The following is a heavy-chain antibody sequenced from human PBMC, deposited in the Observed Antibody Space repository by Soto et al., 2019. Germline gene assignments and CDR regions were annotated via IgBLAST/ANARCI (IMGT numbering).Heavy chain of an antibody. D-gene: IGHD3-3*01. J-gene: IGHJ5*02. CDR2: FDPEDGET. CDR3: ATLSNDFWSGPNNWFDP. V-gene: IGHV1-24*01. Sequence: ASVKVPCKVSGYTLTELSMHWVRQAPGKGLEWMGGFDPEDGETIYAQKFQGRVTMTEDTSTDTAYMELSSLRSEDTAVYYCATLSNDFWSGPNNWFDPWGQGTLVTVSS. CDR1: GYTLTELS.